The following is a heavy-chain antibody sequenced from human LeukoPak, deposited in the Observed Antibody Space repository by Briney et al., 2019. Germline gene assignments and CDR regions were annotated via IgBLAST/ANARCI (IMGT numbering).Heavy chain of an antibody. CDR2: IWFDGSND. CDR3: ARLVGGTTGATDY. D-gene: IGHD1-26*01. Sequence: GGSLRLSCTASGFNFSYYAMHWVRQVPGKGLTWVALIWFDGSNDYYEDSVKGRFTISRDNSKDTVFLQMNSLTVDDTAVYYCARLVGGTTGATDYWGQGPWSSS. V-gene: IGHV3-33*01. J-gene: IGHJ4*02. CDR1: GFNFSYYA.